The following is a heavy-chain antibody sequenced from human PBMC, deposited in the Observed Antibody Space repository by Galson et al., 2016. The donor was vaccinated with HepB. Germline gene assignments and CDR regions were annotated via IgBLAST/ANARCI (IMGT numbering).Heavy chain of an antibody. Sequence: SVKVSCKVSGGTFSSYAISWVRQAPGQGLEWMGGIIPISGTADYAQKFQGRITITADKSTSTAYMEMRNLRSDDTAFYFCARLTTSSGWPRSDFWGQGNLVAVSS. CDR3: ARLTTSSGWPRSDF. CDR1: GGTFSSYA. J-gene: IGHJ4*02. CDR2: IIPISGTA. V-gene: IGHV1-69*06. D-gene: IGHD6-19*01.